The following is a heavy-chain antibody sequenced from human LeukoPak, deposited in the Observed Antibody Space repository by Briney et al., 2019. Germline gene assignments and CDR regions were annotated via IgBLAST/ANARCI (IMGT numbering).Heavy chain of an antibody. J-gene: IGHJ5*02. CDR3: AGVGFDRHSGTLLDP. Sequence: PGGSLRLSCAASGFTVSSNYMSWVRQAPGKGLEWVSVIYNYGTTYYADSVKGRFTISTDTSKNTLYLQMNSLRAEDTALYYCAGVGFDRHSGTLLDPWGQGTLVTVSS. D-gene: IGHD1-26*01. CDR2: IYNYGTT. CDR1: GFTVSSNY. V-gene: IGHV3-66*01.